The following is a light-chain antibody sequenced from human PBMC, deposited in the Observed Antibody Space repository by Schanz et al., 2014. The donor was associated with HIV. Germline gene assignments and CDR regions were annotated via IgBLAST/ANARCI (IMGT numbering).Light chain of an antibody. CDR2: GAS. CDR1: QSVSTNS. Sequence: EVVLTQSPGTLSLSPGERATLSCRASQSVSTNSLVWYQQKPGQAPRLLIYGASTRATGIPDRFSGSGSGTDFTLTINRLEPEDFAVYYCQQYGTSLITFGQGTRLEI. J-gene: IGKJ5*01. V-gene: IGKV3-20*01. CDR3: QQYGTSLIT.